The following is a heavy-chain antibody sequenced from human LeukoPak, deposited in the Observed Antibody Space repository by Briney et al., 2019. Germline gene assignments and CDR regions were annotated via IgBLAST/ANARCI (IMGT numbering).Heavy chain of an antibody. J-gene: IGHJ4*02. CDR3: TRSSWDCSSGSCYSNMNFDY. CDR2: INPDKGDT. CDR1: GYTFAGYY. V-gene: IGHV1-2*02. Sequence: ASVKVSCKASGYTFAGYYIHWVRRAPGQGLEWLGWINPDKGDTKNAPRFHDRVIMTTDTSLTTVYMELINLTSDDTAVYYCTRSSWDCSSGSCYSNMNFDYWGQGTLVTVSS. D-gene: IGHD2-15*01.